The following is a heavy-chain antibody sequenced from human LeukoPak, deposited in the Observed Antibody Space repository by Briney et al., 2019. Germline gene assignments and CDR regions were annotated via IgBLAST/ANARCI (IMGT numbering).Heavy chain of an antibody. J-gene: IGHJ5*02. CDR3: ARHGSSYFEPRHNWFDP. CDR2: IYPGDSDT. V-gene: IGHV5-51*01. CDR1: GYSFTNYW. Sequence: GEARQISFKGSGYSFTNYWIGWVRPMPGKGLEWMGMIYPGDSDTRYSPSFQGQVTISADKSISTAYLQWSSLEASDTAMYFCARHGSSYFEPRHNWFDPWGQGTLVTVSS. D-gene: IGHD3-9*01.